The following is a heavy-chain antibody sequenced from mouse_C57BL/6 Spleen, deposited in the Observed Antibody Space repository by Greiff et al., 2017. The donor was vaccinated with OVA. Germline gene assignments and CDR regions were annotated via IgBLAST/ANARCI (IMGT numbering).Heavy chain of an antibody. CDR2: IYPSDSET. J-gene: IGHJ1*03. CDR1: GYTFTSYW. Sequence: QVQLQQPGAELVRPGSSVKLSCKASGYTFTSYWMDWVKQRPGQGLEWIGNIYPSDSETHYNQKFKDKATLTVDKSSSTAYMQLSSLTSEDSAVYYCARGDYYGTYWYFDVWGTGTTVTVSS. D-gene: IGHD1-1*01. V-gene: IGHV1-61*01. CDR3: ARGDYYGTYWYFDV.